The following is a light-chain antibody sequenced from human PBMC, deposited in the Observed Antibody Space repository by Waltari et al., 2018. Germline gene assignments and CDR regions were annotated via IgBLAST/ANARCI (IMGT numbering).Light chain of an antibody. V-gene: IGLV1-44*01. CDR2: RND. CDR3: AAWDDSLNGHWV. Sequence: QSVLTQPPSESGTPGQRVTISCSGSSSNIGSNVVNWYQQVPGTTPKLLLYRNDPRPSGVPDRISASKSGTSASLAISGLQSEDEAHYYCAAWDDSLNGHWVFGGGTKLTVL. CDR1: SSNIGSNV. J-gene: IGLJ2*01.